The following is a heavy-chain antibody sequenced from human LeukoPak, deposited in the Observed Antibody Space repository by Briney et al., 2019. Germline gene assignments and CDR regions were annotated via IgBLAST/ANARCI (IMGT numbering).Heavy chain of an antibody. D-gene: IGHD6-19*01. V-gene: IGHV3-21*01. J-gene: IGHJ4*02. CDR1: GFTFSSYS. Sequence: GGSLRLSCAASGFTFSSYSMNWVRQAPGKGLEWVSSISTSSNYIYYTDSVKGRFTISIDNAKNSLYLQMNSLRAEDTAVYYCARDVYSSGWYDYDYWGQGTLVTVSS. CDR3: ARDVYSSGWYDYDY. CDR2: ISTSSNYI.